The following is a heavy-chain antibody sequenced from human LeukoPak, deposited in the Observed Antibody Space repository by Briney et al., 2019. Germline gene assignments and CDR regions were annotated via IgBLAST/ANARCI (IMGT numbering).Heavy chain of an antibody. CDR1: GSTFSSYA. CDR2: IIPIFGTA. CDR3: ARGVLGKYQLPTFDY. J-gene: IGHJ4*02. Sequence: SVKVSCKASGSTFSSYAISWVRQAPGQGLEWMGGIIPIFGTANYAQKFQGRVTITADESTSTAYMELSSLRSEDTAVYYCARGVLGKYQLPTFDYWGQGTLVTVSS. D-gene: IGHD2-2*01. V-gene: IGHV1-69*13.